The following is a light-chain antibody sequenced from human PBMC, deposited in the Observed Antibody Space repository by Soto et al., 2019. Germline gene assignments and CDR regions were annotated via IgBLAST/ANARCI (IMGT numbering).Light chain of an antibody. V-gene: IGLV1-40*01. J-gene: IGLJ1*01. Sequence: QSVLTQPPSLSGAPGQRVTISCTGSSSNIGAGYEVHWYQHLPGKAPKLLIYGNTNRPSGVPDRFSGSKSGTSASLAITGLQAEDEADYSCPSSDTSLSASYVFGGGTKVTVL. CDR1: SSNIGAGYE. CDR3: PSSDTSLSASYV. CDR2: GNT.